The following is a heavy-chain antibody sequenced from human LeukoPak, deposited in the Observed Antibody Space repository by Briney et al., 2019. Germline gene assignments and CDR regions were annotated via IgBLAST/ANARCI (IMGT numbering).Heavy chain of an antibody. V-gene: IGHV3-30*02. CDR1: GFTFSNYG. J-gene: IGHJ4*02. CDR3: AKRKGETAMVYFDY. Sequence: GGSLRLSCAASGFTFSNYGMHWVRQAPGKGLEWVAFIRYDGSNKYHADSVKGRFTISRDNSKNTLYLQMNSLRAEDTAVYYCAKRKGETAMVYFDYWGQGTLVTVSS. CDR2: IRYDGSNK. D-gene: IGHD5-18*01.